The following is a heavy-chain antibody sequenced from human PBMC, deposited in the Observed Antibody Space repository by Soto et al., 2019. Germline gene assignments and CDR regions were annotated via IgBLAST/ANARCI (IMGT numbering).Heavy chain of an antibody. J-gene: IGHJ2*01. CDR1: GFTFSSYA. V-gene: IGHV3-30-3*01. Sequence: SGGSLRLSCAASGFTFSSYAMHWVRQAPGKGLEWVAVISYDGSNKYYADSVKGRFTISRDNSKNTLYLQMNSLRAEDTAVYYCARGAGWAAYWYFDLWGRGTLVTVSS. CDR2: ISYDGSNK. CDR3: ARGAGWAAYWYFDL. D-gene: IGHD1-26*01.